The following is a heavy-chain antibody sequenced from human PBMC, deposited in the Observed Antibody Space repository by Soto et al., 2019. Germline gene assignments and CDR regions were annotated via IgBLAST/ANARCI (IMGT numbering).Heavy chain of an antibody. J-gene: IGHJ5*02. Sequence: SVKVSCKASGGTFSSYAISWVRQAPGQGLEWMGGIIPIFGTANYAQKFQGRVTITADESTSTAYMELSSLRSEDTAVYYCARDLHTSPTGYSSTVFDPWGQGTLVTVSS. V-gene: IGHV1-69*13. D-gene: IGHD6-13*01. CDR3: ARDLHTSPTGYSSTVFDP. CDR2: IIPIFGTA. CDR1: GGTFSSYA.